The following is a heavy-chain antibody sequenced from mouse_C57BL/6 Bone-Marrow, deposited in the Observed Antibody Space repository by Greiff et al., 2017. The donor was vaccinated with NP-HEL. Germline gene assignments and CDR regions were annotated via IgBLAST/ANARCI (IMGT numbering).Heavy chain of an antibody. CDR3: ARYPYDYDVGYYAMDD. CDR2: INPNNGGT. J-gene: IGHJ4*01. CDR1: GYTFTDYY. Sequence: EVQLQQSGPELVKPGASVKISCKASGYTFTDYYMNWVKQSHGKSLEWIGDINPNNGGTSYNQKFKGKATLTVDKSSSTAYMELRSLTSEDSAVYYCARYPYDYDVGYYAMDDWGQGTSVTVSS. V-gene: IGHV1-26*01. D-gene: IGHD2-4*01.